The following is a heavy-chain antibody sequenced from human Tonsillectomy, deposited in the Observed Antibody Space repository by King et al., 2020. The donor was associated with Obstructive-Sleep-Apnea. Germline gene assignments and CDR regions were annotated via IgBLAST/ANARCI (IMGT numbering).Heavy chain of an antibody. Sequence: VQLVESGGGVVQPGRSLRLSCAASGFTFCTYGMHWVRQAPGKVLEWVAVISYHGINKYGVDPVKGRFTISRDNSKNTLYLQMNSLRADYTAVYYCAKDQSEVVHPRAMDYWGQGTLVTVSS. V-gene: IGHV3-30*18. D-gene: IGHD2-2*01. CDR3: AKDQSEVVHPRAMDY. J-gene: IGHJ4*02. CDR2: ISYHGINK. CDR1: GFTFCTYG.